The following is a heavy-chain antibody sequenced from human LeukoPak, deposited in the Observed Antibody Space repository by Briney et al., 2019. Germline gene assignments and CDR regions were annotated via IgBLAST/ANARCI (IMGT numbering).Heavy chain of an antibody. D-gene: IGHD3-10*01. Sequence: SETLSPTCTVSGGSISRNYWSWIRQPPGKELEWIGYVHYSGGTNYNPSLKSRVTMSVDTSKNQFSLRLSSVTAADTAVYFCAREVYGYVDYWGQGTLVTVSS. CDR1: GGSISRNY. J-gene: IGHJ4*02. V-gene: IGHV4-59*01. CDR3: AREVYGYVDY. CDR2: VHYSGGT.